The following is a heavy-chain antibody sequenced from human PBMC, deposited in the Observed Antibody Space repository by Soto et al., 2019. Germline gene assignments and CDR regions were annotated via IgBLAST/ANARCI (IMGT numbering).Heavy chain of an antibody. CDR1: GGSISSGDYY. Sequence: SETLSLTCTVSGGSISSGDYYWSWIRQPPGKGLEWIGYIYYSGSTYYNPSLKSRVTISVDTSKNQFSLKLSSVTAADTAVYYCARDLLFPHTYYFDYWGQGTLVTVSS. D-gene: IGHD2-21*01. CDR3: ARDLLFPHTYYFDY. CDR2: IYYSGST. V-gene: IGHV4-30-4*01. J-gene: IGHJ4*02.